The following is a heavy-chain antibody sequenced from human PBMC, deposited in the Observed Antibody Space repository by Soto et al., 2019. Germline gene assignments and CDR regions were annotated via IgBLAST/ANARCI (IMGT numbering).Heavy chain of an antibody. Sequence: GESLKISCKGSGYSFTSYWIGWVRQMPGKVLEWMGIIYPGDSDTRYRPSFQGQVTISADKSISTAYLQWSSLKASDTAMYYCARESVTYGDYGNYFDYWGQGTLVTVSS. CDR3: ARESVTYGDYGNYFDY. D-gene: IGHD4-17*01. CDR1: GYSFTSYW. J-gene: IGHJ4*02. CDR2: IYPGDSDT. V-gene: IGHV5-51*01.